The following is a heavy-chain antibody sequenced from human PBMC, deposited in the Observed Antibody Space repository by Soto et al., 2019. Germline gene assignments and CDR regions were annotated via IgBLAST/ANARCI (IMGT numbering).Heavy chain of an antibody. CDR2: IHYTGYT. Sequence: SETLSLTCTVSGGSISIYYWSWIRQPPGKGLEWIGYIHYTGYTKYNPSLKSRATTSLDTSKNQFSLKLSSVTAADTAVYYCATGGSYFDDWGQGTLVTVSS. V-gene: IGHV4-59*01. D-gene: IGHD5-12*01. CDR3: ATGGSYFDD. J-gene: IGHJ4*02. CDR1: GGSISIYY.